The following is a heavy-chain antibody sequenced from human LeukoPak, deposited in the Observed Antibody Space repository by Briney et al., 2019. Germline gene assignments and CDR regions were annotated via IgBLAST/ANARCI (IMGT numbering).Heavy chain of an antibody. J-gene: IGHJ4*02. CDR2: INPNSGGT. D-gene: IGHD3-10*01. CDR1: GYTFTSYY. Sequence: ASVKVSCKASGYTFTSYYMHWVRQAPGQGLEWMGWINPNSGGTNYAQKFQGRVTMTRDTSISTAYMELSRLRSDDTAVYYCARDITMVRGVALAIFDYWGQGTLVTVSS. V-gene: IGHV1-2*02. CDR3: ARDITMVRGVALAIFDY.